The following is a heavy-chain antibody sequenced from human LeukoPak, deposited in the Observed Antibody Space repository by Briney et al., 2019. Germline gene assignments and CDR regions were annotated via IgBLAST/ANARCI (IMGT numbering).Heavy chain of an antibody. CDR3: ARGEYYYDSSGYLEDY. D-gene: IGHD3-22*01. Sequence: GASVKVSCKASGYTFTGYYMHWVRQAPGQGLEWMGWINPNGGGTNYAQKFQGRVTMTRDTSISTAYMELSRLRSDDTAVYYCARGEYYYDSSGYLEDYWGQGTLVTVSS. J-gene: IGHJ4*02. CDR2: INPNGGGT. CDR1: GYTFTGYY. V-gene: IGHV1-2*02.